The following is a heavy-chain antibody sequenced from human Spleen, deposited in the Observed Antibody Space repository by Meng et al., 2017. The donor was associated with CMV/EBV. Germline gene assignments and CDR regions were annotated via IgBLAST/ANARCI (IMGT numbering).Heavy chain of an antibody. CDR1: GFTFSSYG. V-gene: IGHV3-53*01. CDR2: IYSGGGT. J-gene: IGHJ3*02. CDR3: ARELDAFDI. Sequence: GGSLRLSCAASGFTFSSYGMNWVRQAPGKGLEWVSVIYSGGGTYYADSVKGRFTISRDNSKNALYLQMNSLRAEDTAVYYCARELDAFDIWGQGTMVTVSS.